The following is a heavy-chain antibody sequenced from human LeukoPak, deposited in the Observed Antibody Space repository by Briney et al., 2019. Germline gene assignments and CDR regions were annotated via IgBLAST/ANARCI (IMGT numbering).Heavy chain of an antibody. D-gene: IGHD4-23*01. J-gene: IGHJ4*02. CDR3: ARSGAPLRDGGKCDY. CDR1: GFTFSSYW. CDR2: INSDGRTT. V-gene: IGHV3-74*01. Sequence: PGGSLRLSCAASGFTFSSYWMHWVRQAPGKGLVWVSRINSDGRTTTYADSVKGRFTISRDNSKNTLYLQMNGLRVVDTAVYYCARSGAPLRDGGKCDYWGQGTLVTVSS.